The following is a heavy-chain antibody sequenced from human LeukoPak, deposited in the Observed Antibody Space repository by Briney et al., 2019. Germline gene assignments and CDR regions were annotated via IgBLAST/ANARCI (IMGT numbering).Heavy chain of an antibody. CDR3: ALGVTTVNAFDI. V-gene: IGHV3-48*02. J-gene: IGHJ3*02. D-gene: IGHD4-17*01. CDR1: GFTFSSYS. CDR2: ISSSSSTI. Sequence: GGSLRLSCAASGFTFSSYSMNWVRQAPGKGLEWVSYISSSSSTIYYADSVKGRFTISRDNAKNSLYLEMNSLRDEDTAVYYCALGVTTVNAFDIWGQGTMVTVSS.